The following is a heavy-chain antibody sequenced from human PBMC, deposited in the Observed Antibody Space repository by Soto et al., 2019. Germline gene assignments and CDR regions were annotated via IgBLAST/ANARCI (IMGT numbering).Heavy chain of an antibody. CDR3: AKDDSKTGTTDY. V-gene: IGHV3-30*18. J-gene: IGHJ4*02. CDR2: ISYDGSNK. CDR1: GSTFSSYG. D-gene: IGHD1-7*01. Sequence: PGGSLRLSCAASGSTFSSYGMHWVRQAPGKGLEWVAVISYDGSNKYYADSVKGRFTISRDNSKNTLYLQMNSLRAEDTAVYYCAKDDSKTGTTDYWGQGTLVTVSS.